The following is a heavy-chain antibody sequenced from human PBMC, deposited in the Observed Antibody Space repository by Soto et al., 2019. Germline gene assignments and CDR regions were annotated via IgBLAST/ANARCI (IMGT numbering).Heavy chain of an antibody. CDR1: GGSVSSGSYH. J-gene: IGHJ5*02. Sequence: QVQLQESGPGLVKPSETLSLTCTVSGGSVSSGSYHWGWIRQPPWKGLEWIGYIYHSGSTNYNPSLKSRVTISVDTSKNQFSLSLTSVTAADAAVYYCARLSAAWFDPWGQGTMVTVAS. V-gene: IGHV4-61*01. CDR2: IYHSGST. CDR3: ARLSAAWFDP. D-gene: IGHD6-19*01.